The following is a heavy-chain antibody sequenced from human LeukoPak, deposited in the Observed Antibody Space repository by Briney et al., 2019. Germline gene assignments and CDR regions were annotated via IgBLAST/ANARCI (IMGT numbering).Heavy chain of an antibody. D-gene: IGHD6-19*01. Sequence: GGSLRLSCAASGFTFSSYGMHWVRQAPGKGLEWVAVISYDGSNKYYADSVKGRFTISRDNSKNTLYLQMNSLRAEDTAVYYCAKGLSPGYSSGWRIDYWGQGTLVTVSS. CDR2: ISYDGSNK. CDR3: AKGLSPGYSSGWRIDY. J-gene: IGHJ4*02. V-gene: IGHV3-30*18. CDR1: GFTFSSYG.